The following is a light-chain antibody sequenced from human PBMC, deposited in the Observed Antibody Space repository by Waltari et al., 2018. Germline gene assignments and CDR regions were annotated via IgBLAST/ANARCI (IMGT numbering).Light chain of an antibody. Sequence: IVMTQSPATLSVSPGERATLSCRASQSVTSNLAWYQQKPGQAPRLLIYGASTRATGVPVRFSGSGSGTEFPLTISSLQSEDFAVYYCQQYNRLPPELTSGGGTKVEIK. V-gene: IGKV3-15*01. CDR2: GAS. CDR3: QQYNRLPPELT. CDR1: QSVTSN. J-gene: IGKJ4*01.